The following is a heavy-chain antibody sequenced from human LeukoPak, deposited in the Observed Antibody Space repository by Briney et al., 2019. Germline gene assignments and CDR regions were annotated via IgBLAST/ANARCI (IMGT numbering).Heavy chain of an antibody. CDR2: IYPRDGST. Sequence: ASVKVSCKASGYTFTSTYIHWVRQAPGQGLEWMGMIYPRDGSTSYAQKFQGRVTVTRDTSTSTVHTELSGLRSEDTAVYYCARDQEGFDYWGQGTLVTVSS. J-gene: IGHJ4*02. CDR3: ARDQEGFDY. CDR1: GYTFTSTY. V-gene: IGHV1-46*01.